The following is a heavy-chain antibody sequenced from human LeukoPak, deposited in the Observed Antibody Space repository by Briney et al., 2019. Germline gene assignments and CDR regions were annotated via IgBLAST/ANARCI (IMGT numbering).Heavy chain of an antibody. CDR3: AKAQTQRSIGSWYKGLAVDFDY. J-gene: IGHJ4*02. CDR2: ISYSGGNT. Sequence: GESLRLSCAASGFTFSSYGMHWVRQAPGKGLEWVSVISYSGGNTYYADSVKGRFTISRDNSKNTLYLQMNSLRAEDTAVYYCAKAQTQRSIGSWYKGLAVDFDYWGQGPLVTVSS. CDR1: GFTFSSYG. D-gene: IGHD1-1*01. V-gene: IGHV3-30*18.